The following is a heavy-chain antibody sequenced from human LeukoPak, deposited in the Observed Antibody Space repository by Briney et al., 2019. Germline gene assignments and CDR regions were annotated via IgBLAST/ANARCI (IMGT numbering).Heavy chain of an antibody. CDR3: ARGISNYNSCDF. CDR2: IWYDGSNK. Sequence: GGSLRLSCVASGFTFRNYGMHWVRQAPGKGQEWVTFIWYDGSNKYYADSVKGRFTISRDNSKNTVYLQVNSLSAEDTAVYYCARGISNYNSCDFWGQGTLVTVSS. V-gene: IGHV3-33*01. D-gene: IGHD4-11*01. CDR1: GFTFRNYG. J-gene: IGHJ4*02.